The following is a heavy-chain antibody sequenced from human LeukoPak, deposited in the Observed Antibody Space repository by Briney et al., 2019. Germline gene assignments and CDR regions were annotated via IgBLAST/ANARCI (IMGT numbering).Heavy chain of an antibody. CDR2: TSTYNGNT. J-gene: IGHJ5*02. D-gene: IGHD3-16*01. CDR1: GYTFNSHG. V-gene: IGHV1-18*01. CDR3: ARDQYYDSKGWFDP. Sequence: ASVKVSCKASGYTFNSHGITWVRQAPGQGLEWMGWTSTYNGNTNYAQKLQGRVTITTDTSTSTVYMELRSLRSDDTAVYYCARDQYYDSKGWFDPWSQGTLVTVYS.